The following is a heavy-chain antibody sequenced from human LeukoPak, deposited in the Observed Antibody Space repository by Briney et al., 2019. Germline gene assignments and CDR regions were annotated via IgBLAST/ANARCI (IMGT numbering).Heavy chain of an antibody. CDR2: IYSGGST. Sequence: GGSLSLSCAASGFTVSSNYMSWVRQAPGKGLEWVSVIYSGGSTYYADSVKGRFTISRDNSKNTLYLQMNSLRAEDTAVYYCAGRSSEYYYYYYMDVWGKGTTVTVSS. J-gene: IGHJ6*03. CDR3: AGRSSEYYYYYYMDV. CDR1: GFTVSSNY. D-gene: IGHD2-15*01. V-gene: IGHV3-53*01.